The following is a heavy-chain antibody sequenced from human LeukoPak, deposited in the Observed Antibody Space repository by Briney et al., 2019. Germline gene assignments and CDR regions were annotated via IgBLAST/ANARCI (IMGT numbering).Heavy chain of an antibody. CDR2: IYHSGST. J-gene: IGHJ4*02. Sequence: MPSETLSLTCAVSGGSISSGGYSWSWIRQPPGKGLEWIGYIYHSGSTYYNPSLKSRVTISVDTSKNQFSLKLSSVTAADTAVYYCARAPVVTLGLYYFDYWGQGTLVTVSS. CDR1: GGSISSGGYS. D-gene: IGHD4-23*01. CDR3: ARAPVVTLGLYYFDY. V-gene: IGHV4-30-2*01.